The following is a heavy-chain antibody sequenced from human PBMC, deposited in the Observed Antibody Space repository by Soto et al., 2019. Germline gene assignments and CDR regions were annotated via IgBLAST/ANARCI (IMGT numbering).Heavy chain of an antibody. D-gene: IGHD1-20*01. CDR3: ARDIDNRDYYYGLDV. Sequence: GGSLRLSCAASGFVFKNYEMNWVRQAPGKGLEWISYISNSGNTIYVADSMRGRFTISRDNAKNSLFLQMNSLRADDTAVYYCARDIDNRDYYYGLDVWGQGTTVTVSS. CDR1: GFVFKNYE. J-gene: IGHJ6*02. CDR2: ISNSGNTI. V-gene: IGHV3-48*03.